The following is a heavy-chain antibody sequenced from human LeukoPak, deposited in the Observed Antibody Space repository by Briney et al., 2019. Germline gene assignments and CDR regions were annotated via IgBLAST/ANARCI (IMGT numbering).Heavy chain of an antibody. CDR1: GGSFSGYY. V-gene: IGHV4-34*01. CDR3: ATVGAGLRDY. J-gene: IGHJ4*02. CDR2: INHSGST. Sequence: PSETLSLTCAVYGGSFSGYYWSWIRQPPGKGLEWIGEINHSGSTNYNPSLKSRVTISADTSKNQFSLKLSSVTAADTAVYYCATVGAGLRDYWGQGTLVTVSS. D-gene: IGHD3-10*01.